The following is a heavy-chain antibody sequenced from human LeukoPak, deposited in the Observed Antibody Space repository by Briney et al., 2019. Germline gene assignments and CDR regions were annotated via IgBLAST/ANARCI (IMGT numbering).Heavy chain of an antibody. Sequence: YPGGSLRLSCAASGFTFSSYGMHWVRQAPGKGLEWVAVISYDGSNKYYADSVKGRFTISRDNSKNTLYLQMNSLRAEDTAVYYCAKDLNLSGSYYEEGYYFDYWGQGTLVTVSS. V-gene: IGHV3-30*18. CDR2: ISYDGSNK. CDR3: AKDLNLSGSYYEEGYYFDY. CDR1: GFTFSSYG. D-gene: IGHD1-26*01. J-gene: IGHJ4*02.